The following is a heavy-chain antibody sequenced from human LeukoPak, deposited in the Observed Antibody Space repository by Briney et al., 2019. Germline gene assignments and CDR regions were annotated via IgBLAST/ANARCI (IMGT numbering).Heavy chain of an antibody. Sequence: VASVKVSCKASGGTFSSYAISWVRQAPGQGLEWMGGIIPIFGTANYAQKLQGRVTITADKSTSTAYMELSSLRSEDTAVYYCASGIGPVWRGDYWGQGTLVTVSS. CDR3: ASGIGPVWRGDY. CDR1: GGTFSSYA. D-gene: IGHD1-14*01. CDR2: IIPIFGTA. V-gene: IGHV1-69*06. J-gene: IGHJ4*02.